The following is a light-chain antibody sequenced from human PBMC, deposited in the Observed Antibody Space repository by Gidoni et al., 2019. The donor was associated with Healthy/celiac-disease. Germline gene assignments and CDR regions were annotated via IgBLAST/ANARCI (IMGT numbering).Light chain of an antibody. CDR3: QQLNSYPLFT. CDR2: AAS. Sequence: IQLTQSQSSPSASVGDRVTITCRASQGISSYLAWYQQQPGKAPKLLIYAASTLQSGVPSRFSGSGSGTDCTLTISSLQPEDFATYYCQQLNSYPLFTFGPGTKVDI. CDR1: QGISSY. V-gene: IGKV1-9*01. J-gene: IGKJ3*01.